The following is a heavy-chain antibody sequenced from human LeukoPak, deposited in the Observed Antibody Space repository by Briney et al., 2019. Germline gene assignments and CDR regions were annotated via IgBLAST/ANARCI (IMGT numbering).Heavy chain of an antibody. Sequence: GGSLRLSCAASGFRFDDYAMHWVRQAPGKGLEWVSGISWYSAAIGYADSVRGRFTLSRDNAKNSLFLQMSSLRVEDTALYYCTKRARMGIAAAGDGFHIWGQGTMVTVSS. V-gene: IGHV3-9*01. CDR3: TKRARMGIAAAGDGFHI. D-gene: IGHD6-13*01. J-gene: IGHJ3*02. CDR1: GFRFDDYA. CDR2: ISWYSAAI.